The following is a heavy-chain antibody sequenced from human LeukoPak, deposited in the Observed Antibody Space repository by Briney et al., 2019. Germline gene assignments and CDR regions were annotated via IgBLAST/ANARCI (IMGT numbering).Heavy chain of an antibody. J-gene: IGHJ4*02. CDR2: IYYSGST. CDR1: GGSISSGDYY. V-gene: IGHV4-30-4*01. Sequence: SETLSLTCTVSGGSISSGDYYWSWIRQPPGKGLEWIGYIYYSGSTYYNPSLKSRVTISVDTSKNQFSLKLSSVAAADTAVYYCARDGSGSGSYGSQPIDYWGQGTLVTVSS. D-gene: IGHD3-10*01. CDR3: ARDGSGSGSYGSQPIDY.